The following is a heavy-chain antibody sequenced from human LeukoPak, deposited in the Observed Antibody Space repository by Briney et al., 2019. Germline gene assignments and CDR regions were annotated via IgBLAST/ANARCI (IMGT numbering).Heavy chain of an antibody. CDR2: VNTNTGNP. Sequence: RASVKVSCKASGYSFTNYATEWVRQAPGERPEWMGWVNTNTGNPTYAQGFTGRFVFSLDTSVSTAYLQINSLKAEDTAVYYCARGGAVANIHYFDDWGQGTLVTVSS. CDR3: ARGGAVANIHYFDD. D-gene: IGHD6-19*01. CDR1: GYSFTNYA. J-gene: IGHJ4*02. V-gene: IGHV7-4-1*02.